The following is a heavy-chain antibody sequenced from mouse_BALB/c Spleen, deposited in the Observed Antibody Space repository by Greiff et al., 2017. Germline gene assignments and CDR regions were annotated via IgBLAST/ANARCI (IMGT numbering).Heavy chain of an antibody. CDR2: INSNGGST. V-gene: IGHV5-6-3*01. J-gene: IGHJ4*01. Sequence: EVMLVESGGGLVQPGGSLKLSCAASGFTFSSYGMSWVRQTPDKRLELVATINSNGGSTYYPDSVKGRFTISRDNAKNTLYLQMSSLKSEDTAMYYCARGYGNFLYYAMDYWGQGTSVTVSS. CDR3: ARGYGNFLYYAMDY. D-gene: IGHD2-10*02. CDR1: GFTFSSYG.